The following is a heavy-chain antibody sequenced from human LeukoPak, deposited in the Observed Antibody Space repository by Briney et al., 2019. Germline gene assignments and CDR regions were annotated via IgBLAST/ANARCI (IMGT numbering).Heavy chain of an antibody. V-gene: IGHV1-69*13. CDR3: ASSGGYYYYYYMDV. J-gene: IGHJ6*03. D-gene: IGHD3-10*01. CDR1: GGTFSSYA. CDR2: IIPIFGTA. Sequence: ASVKVSCKASGGTFSSYAISWVRQAPGQGLEWMGGIIPIFGTANYAQKFQGRVTITADESTSTAYMELSSLRSEDTAVYYCASSGGYYYYYYMDVWGKGTTVTVSS.